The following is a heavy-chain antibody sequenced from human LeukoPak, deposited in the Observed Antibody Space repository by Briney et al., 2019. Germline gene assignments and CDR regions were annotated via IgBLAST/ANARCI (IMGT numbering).Heavy chain of an antibody. D-gene: IGHD3-3*01. CDR3: ARDQDDFWSGYPPHDAFDI. CDR2: ISSSSSYI. CDR1: GFTFSSYS. V-gene: IGHV3-21*01. Sequence: GGSLRLSCAASGFTFSSYSMNWVRQAPGKGLEWVSSISSSSSYIYYADSVKGRFTISRDNAKNSLYLQMNSLRAEDTAVYYCARDQDDFWSGYPPHDAFDIWGQGTMVTVSS. J-gene: IGHJ3*02.